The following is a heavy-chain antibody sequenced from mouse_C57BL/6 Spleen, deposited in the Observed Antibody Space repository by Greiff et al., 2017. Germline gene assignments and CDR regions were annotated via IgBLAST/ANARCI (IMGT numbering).Heavy chain of an antibody. CDR1: GYTFTSYT. CDR2: INPSSGYT. Sequence: QVQLQQSGAELARPGASVKMSCKASGYTFTSYTMHWVKQRPGQGLEWIGYINPSSGYTKYNQKFKDKATLTADKSSSTASMQLSSLTSEDSAVYYCARYEGSGYFDVWGTGTTVTVSS. D-gene: IGHD2-12*01. V-gene: IGHV1-4*01. J-gene: IGHJ1*03. CDR3: ARYEGSGYFDV.